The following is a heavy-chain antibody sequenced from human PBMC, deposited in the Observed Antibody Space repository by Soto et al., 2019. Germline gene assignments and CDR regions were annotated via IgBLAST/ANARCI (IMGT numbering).Heavy chain of an antibody. Sequence: PGGSLRLSCAASGFTFSSYGMYWVRQPPGKGLEWVAAISYDGSNTYHADSVKGRFTISRDNARNTLFLQMNSLRAEDTAVYYCAKDIVGYTYGACDYWGQGALVTVSS. CDR3: AKDIVGYTYGACDY. CDR1: GFTFSSYG. D-gene: IGHD5-18*01. CDR2: ISYDGSNT. V-gene: IGHV3-30*18. J-gene: IGHJ4*02.